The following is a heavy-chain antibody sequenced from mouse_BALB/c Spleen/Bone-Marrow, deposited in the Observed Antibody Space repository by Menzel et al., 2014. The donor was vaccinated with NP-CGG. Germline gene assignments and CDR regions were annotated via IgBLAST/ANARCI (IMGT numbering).Heavy chain of an antibody. J-gene: IGHJ3*01. Sequence: VQLQESGAELVRPGTSVKVSCKASGYAFTNYWIEWVKQRPGQGLEWIGVINPGSGGANYNEKFKGKATQTADRSSSTAYMQLYSLTSDDSAVYFCARDGRITTEGFAYWGQGTLVTVSA. CDR1: GYAFTNYW. CDR2: INPGSGGA. D-gene: IGHD2-4*01. V-gene: IGHV1-54*01. CDR3: ARDGRITTEGFAY.